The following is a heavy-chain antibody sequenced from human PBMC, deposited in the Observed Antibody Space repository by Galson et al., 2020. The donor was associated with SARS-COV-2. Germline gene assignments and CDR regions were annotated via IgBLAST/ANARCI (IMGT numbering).Heavy chain of an antibody. CDR1: GFTFTKYA. V-gene: IGHV3-23*01. Sequence: GGSLRLSCATSGFTFTKYAMTWVRQAPGKGLEWVSAMSGSGGSTYYADSVKGRFTISRDNSKNTVYLEMNNLRGEDTAVYYCAKDLSGSYSVFYYGMDDWGQGTTVTVSS. CDR2: MSGSGGST. D-gene: IGHD1-26*01. J-gene: IGHJ6*02. CDR3: AKDLSGSYSVFYYGMDD.